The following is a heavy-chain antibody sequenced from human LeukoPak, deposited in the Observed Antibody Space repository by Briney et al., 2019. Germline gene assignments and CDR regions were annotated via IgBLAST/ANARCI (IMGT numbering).Heavy chain of an antibody. CDR1: RFTFSTYF. CDR3: ARESSDYGDYDAFDI. D-gene: IGHD4-17*01. CDR2: IVNDGSTK. J-gene: IGHJ3*02. V-gene: IGHV3-74*01. Sequence: GGALRLSCAASRFTFSTYFMHWVPQAPGRGVVCVSRIVNDGSTKTYAGSVKGRFTISRDNAKNTMFLQMNSLRVEDTAVYYCARESSDYGDYDAFDIWGRGTMVTASS.